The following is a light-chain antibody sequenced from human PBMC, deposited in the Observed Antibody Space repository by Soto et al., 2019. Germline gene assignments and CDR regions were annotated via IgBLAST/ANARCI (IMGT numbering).Light chain of an antibody. V-gene: IGLV4-69*01. J-gene: IGLJ3*02. Sequence: QLVLTQSPSASASLGASVKLTCTLSSGHSSYAIAWHQQQPEKGPRYLMKLNSDGSHSKGDGIPDRFSGSSSGAERYLTISSLQSEDEADYYCQTWGTVHWVFGGGTKVTLL. CDR2: LNSDGSH. CDR3: QTWGTVHWV. CDR1: SGHSSYA.